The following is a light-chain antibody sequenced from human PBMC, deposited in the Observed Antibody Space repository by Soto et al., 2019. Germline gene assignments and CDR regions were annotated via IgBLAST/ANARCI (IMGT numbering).Light chain of an antibody. CDR1: QGISNY. Sequence: DIQMTQSPSSLSASVGDRVTITCRASQGISNYLAWYQQKPGKVPKLLIYAASTLQSGVPSRFSGSGSGTDFTLTISSLQPEDVATYYCQKDNSAPPWTFGQGTKLEIK. CDR3: QKDNSAPPWT. J-gene: IGKJ1*01. V-gene: IGKV1-27*01. CDR2: AAS.